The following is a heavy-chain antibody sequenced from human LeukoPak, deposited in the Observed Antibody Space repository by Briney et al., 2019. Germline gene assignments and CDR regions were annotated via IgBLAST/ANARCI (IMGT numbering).Heavy chain of an antibody. D-gene: IGHD6-6*01. Sequence: GGSLRLSCAASGFTFSSYSMTWVRQAPGKGLEWVSSISSSSYIYYADSVKGRFTISRDNAKNSLYLQMNSLRAEDTAVYYCAKDRQLVAPYYFDYWGQGTLVTVSS. J-gene: IGHJ4*02. CDR3: AKDRQLVAPYYFDY. V-gene: IGHV3-21*01. CDR2: ISSSSYI. CDR1: GFTFSSYS.